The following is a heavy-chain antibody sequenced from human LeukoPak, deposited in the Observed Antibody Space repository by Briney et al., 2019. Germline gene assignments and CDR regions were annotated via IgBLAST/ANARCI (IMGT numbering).Heavy chain of an antibody. CDR1: GGSTSTYL. D-gene: IGHD5-18*01. CDR2: ISASATT. CDR3: AMGGYSLGTEG. Sequence: PSEILSLTCSVSGGSTSTYLWSWLRKPAGKGLEMIGHISASATTNYNASLQSRVTMSADKSNNQFSLRLNSVTAADTAVYHGAMGGYSLGTEGRGQATLVSVCS. J-gene: IGHJ4*02. V-gene: IGHV4-4*07.